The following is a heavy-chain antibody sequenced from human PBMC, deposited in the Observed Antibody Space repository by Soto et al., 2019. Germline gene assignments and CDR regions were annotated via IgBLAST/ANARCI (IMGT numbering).Heavy chain of an antibody. CDR2: ISGSGGST. CDR1: GFTFSSYA. D-gene: IGHD3-22*01. CDR3: AKEYDSSGPPSDGGDY. J-gene: IGHJ4*02. V-gene: IGHV3-23*01. Sequence: PGGSLRLSCAASGFTFSSYAMSWVRQAPGKGLEWVSAISGSGGSTYYADSVKGRFTISRDNSKNTLYLQMNSLRAEDTAVYYCAKEYDSSGPPSDGGDYRGQGTLVTVSS.